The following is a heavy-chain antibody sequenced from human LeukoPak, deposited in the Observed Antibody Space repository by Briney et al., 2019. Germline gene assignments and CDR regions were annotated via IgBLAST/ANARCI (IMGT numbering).Heavy chain of an antibody. D-gene: IGHD1-7*01. V-gene: IGHV3-23*01. Sequence: GGSLRLSCAASGFTFSTFAMIWVRQPPGKGLEWVSSIFPSGGEIHYADSVRGRFTISRDNTKNTLYLQLNSLRAEDTAVYYCATGNYNRPFDYWGQGTLVTVSS. CDR1: GFTFSTFA. CDR2: IFPSGGEI. J-gene: IGHJ4*02. CDR3: ATGNYNRPFDY.